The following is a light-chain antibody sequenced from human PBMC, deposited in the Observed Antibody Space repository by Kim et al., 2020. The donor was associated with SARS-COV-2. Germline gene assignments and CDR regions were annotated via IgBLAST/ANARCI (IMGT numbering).Light chain of an antibody. CDR1: QSVRNN. Sequence: IVMTQSPATLSASPGERVTLSCRASQSVRNNLAWYQQRPHQAPRLLIYGASTRATDVSDRFSGSGSGTEFTLTIRSLQSEDLAVYYWQQYNDSPLLTFGGGTKVDIK. V-gene: IGKV3-15*01. CDR2: GAS. J-gene: IGKJ4*01. CDR3: QQYNDSPLLT.